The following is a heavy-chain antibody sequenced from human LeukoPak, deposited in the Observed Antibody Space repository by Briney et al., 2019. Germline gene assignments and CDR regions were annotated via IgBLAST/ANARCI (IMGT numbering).Heavy chain of an antibody. CDR2: ITGSSNYI. Sequence: GGSLRLSCAASGFPFSSYTMNWVRQAPGKGLEWVSSITGSSNYIYYRDSVKGRFTISRDNAKNSLNLQLNSLRAEDKAVYYCARDTWSGGAFDIWGQGTMVTVSS. CDR3: ARDTWSGGAFDI. CDR1: GFPFSSYT. J-gene: IGHJ3*02. D-gene: IGHD3-3*01. V-gene: IGHV3-21*01.